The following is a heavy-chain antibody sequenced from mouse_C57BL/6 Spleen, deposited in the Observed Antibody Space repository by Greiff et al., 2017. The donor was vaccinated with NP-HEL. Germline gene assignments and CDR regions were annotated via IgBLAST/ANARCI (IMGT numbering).Heavy chain of an antibody. Sequence: QVTLKESGPGILQSSQTLSLTCSFSGFSLSTSGMGVSWIRQPSGKGLEWLAHIYWDDDKRYNPSPKSRLPISKYTSVNQVFLKITSVDTADTATYFCARSEDYDGGAWFAYWGQGTLVTVSA. V-gene: IGHV8-12*01. J-gene: IGHJ3*01. CDR2: IYWDDDK. CDR1: GFSLSTSGMG. D-gene: IGHD2-4*01. CDR3: ARSEDYDGGAWFAY.